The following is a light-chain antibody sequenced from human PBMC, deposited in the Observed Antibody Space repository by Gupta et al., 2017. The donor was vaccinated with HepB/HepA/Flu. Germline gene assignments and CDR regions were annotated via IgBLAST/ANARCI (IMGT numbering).Light chain of an antibody. V-gene: IGLV3-1*01. Sequence: SYELTQPPSVSVSPGQTASITCSGDKLGNKYACWYQQKPGQSPVLVIYHDTKRPSGIPERFSGSNSGNTATLTISGTQAMDEADYYCQAWDSNTGVVFGGGTKLTVL. CDR2: HDT. J-gene: IGLJ2*01. CDR1: KLGNKY. CDR3: QAWDSNTGVV.